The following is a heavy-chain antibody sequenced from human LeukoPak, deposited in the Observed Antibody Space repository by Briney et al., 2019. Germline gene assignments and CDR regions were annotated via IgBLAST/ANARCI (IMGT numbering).Heavy chain of an antibody. D-gene: IGHD3-16*01. CDR2: IYPGDSDT. J-gene: IGHJ4*02. V-gene: IGHV5-51*04. CDR1: GYVSINYW. CDR3: AILRRLGPFEY. Sequence: GESLKISCKGSGYVSINYWVAWVRQMPGKGLEWIGVIYPGDSDTRYNPSFQGQVTISADKPLTTAYLQWSSLKASDTAMYYCAILRRLGPFEYWGQGTLVTVSS.